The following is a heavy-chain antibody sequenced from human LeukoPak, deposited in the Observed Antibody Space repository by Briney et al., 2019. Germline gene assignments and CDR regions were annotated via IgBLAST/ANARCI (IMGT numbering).Heavy chain of an antibody. Sequence: ASVKVSCKASGYAFTGYNMHWVRQAPGQGLEWMGWINPNSGGTNYAQKFQGRVSMTRDMSISTAYMELSRLTSDDTAVYYCARWFTITSGDYDILTSSYHRGMDVWGQGTTVTVSS. J-gene: IGHJ6*02. D-gene: IGHD3-9*01. CDR1: GYAFTGYN. CDR2: INPNSGGT. V-gene: IGHV1-2*02. CDR3: ARWFTITSGDYDILTSSYHRGMDV.